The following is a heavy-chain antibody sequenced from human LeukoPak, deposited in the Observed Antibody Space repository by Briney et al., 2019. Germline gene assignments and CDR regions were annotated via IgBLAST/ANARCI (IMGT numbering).Heavy chain of an antibody. V-gene: IGHV3-15*01. CDR3: ARDVPHNWFDT. CDR1: GFSVTNGW. Sequence: GGSLRLSCSASGFSVTNGWMSWVRQAPGKGLEWVGRIKDRTDGGTTAYAAPVKGRFTISREDSKNTVYLEMNSLRAEDTAVYYCARDVPHNWFDTWGQGTLVTVSS. J-gene: IGHJ5*02. CDR2: IKDRTDGGTT.